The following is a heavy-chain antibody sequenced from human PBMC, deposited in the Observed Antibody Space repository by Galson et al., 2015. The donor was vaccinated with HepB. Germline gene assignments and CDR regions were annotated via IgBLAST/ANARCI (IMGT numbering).Heavy chain of an antibody. V-gene: IGHV3-64D*06. Sequence: SLRLSCAASGFTFSSYSMHWVRQAPGKGLEYVSGTNSKDGGAYYADSVKGRFTISRDNSKNALFLQMSSLRFEDTAVYYCVKLLSMTAAETSDNWGQGTLVTVST. CDR2: TNSKDGGA. J-gene: IGHJ4*02. CDR1: GFTFSSYS. D-gene: IGHD2-8*01. CDR3: VKLLSMTAAETSDN.